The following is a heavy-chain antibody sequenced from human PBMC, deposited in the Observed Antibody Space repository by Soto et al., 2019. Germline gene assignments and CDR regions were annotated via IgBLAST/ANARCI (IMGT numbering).Heavy chain of an antibody. CDR2: IDPSNSYT. Sequence: GESLKIYCKGSGYSFTSYWISWVRQMPGKGLERMGRIDPSNSYTNYSPSFQGQVTISADKSISTAYLQWSSLKASDTVMYYCAISPRGYCSSTSCRELGNYYGMDVWGQGT. CDR3: AISPRGYCSSTSCRELGNYYGMDV. V-gene: IGHV5-10-1*01. J-gene: IGHJ6*02. D-gene: IGHD2-2*01. CDR1: GYSFTSYW.